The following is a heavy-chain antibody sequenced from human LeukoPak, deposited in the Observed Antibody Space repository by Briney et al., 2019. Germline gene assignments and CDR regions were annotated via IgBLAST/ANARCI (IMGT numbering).Heavy chain of an antibody. V-gene: IGHV3-53*04. CDR3: ARSLNYYDSSGYYYGPWYFDL. D-gene: IGHD3-22*01. Sequence: PGGSLRLSCAASGFTVSSTYMSWVRQAPGKGLEWVSVIYSGGSTYYADSVKGRFTISRHNSKNTLYLQMNSLRAEDTAVYYCARSLNYYDSSGYYYGPWYFDLWGRGTLVTVSS. J-gene: IGHJ2*01. CDR2: IYSGGST. CDR1: GFTVSSTY.